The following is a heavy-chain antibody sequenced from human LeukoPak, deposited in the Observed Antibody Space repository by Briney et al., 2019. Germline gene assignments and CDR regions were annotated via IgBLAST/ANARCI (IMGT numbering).Heavy chain of an antibody. CDR2: INRNGDSS. V-gene: IGHV3-20*04. CDR3: ARGFRNGPFDC. Sequence: GGSLRLSCEASGFTFDDYGMSWVRQLPGKGLEWVSGINRNGDSSDYAGSVKGRFTISRDNAKNSHFLQMNSLRVEDTALYYCARGFRNGPFDCWGQGTLVTVSS. J-gene: IGHJ4*02. D-gene: IGHD2-8*01. CDR1: GFTFDDYG.